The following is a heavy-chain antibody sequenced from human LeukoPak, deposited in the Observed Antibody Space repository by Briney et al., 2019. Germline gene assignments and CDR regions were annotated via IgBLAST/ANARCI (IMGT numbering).Heavy chain of an antibody. CDR3: ARAEFGELFY. CDR1: GGSISSGGYY. V-gene: IGHV4-30-2*01. D-gene: IGHD3-10*01. Sequence: SQTLSLTCTVSGGSISSGGYYWSWIRQPPGKGLEWIGYIYHSGSTYYNPSLKSRVTISVDRSKNQFSLKLSSVTAADTAVYYCARAEFGELFYWGQGTLVTVSS. J-gene: IGHJ4*02. CDR2: IYHSGST.